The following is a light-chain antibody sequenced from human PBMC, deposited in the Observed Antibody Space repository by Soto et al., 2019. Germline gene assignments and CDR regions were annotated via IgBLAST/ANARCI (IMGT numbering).Light chain of an antibody. CDR1: SSNIGSNT. CDR3: AAWDDSLNGSYV. Sequence: QSVLTQPPSASGTRGQRVTISCSGSSSNIGSNTVNWYQQLPGTAPKLLIYSNNQRPSGVPDRFSGSKSGTSASLAISGLQSEDEADYYCAAWDDSLNGSYVFGTGTKLTVL. CDR2: SNN. J-gene: IGLJ1*01. V-gene: IGLV1-44*01.